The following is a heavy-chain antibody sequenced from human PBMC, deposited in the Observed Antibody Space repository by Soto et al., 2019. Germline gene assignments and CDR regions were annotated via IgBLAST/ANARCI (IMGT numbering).Heavy chain of an antibody. D-gene: IGHD2-8*01. J-gene: IGHJ4*02. CDR3: ATSRYCTNGVCPFDY. CDR1: GYTFTSYD. Sequence: QVQLVQSGAEVKKPGASVKDSCKTYGYTFTSYDINWVRQATGQGLEWMGWMNSNNGNPGYAQKFQGRVTVTRDTSRRTVYMELSSLRSDATAVYYCATSRYCTNGVCPFDYWGQGTPVTGSS. CDR2: MNSNNGNP. V-gene: IGHV1-8*01.